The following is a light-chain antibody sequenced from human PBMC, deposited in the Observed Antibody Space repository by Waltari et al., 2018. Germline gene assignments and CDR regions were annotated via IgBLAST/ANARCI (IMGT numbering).Light chain of an antibody. CDR1: SGSIAGNY. CDR3: QSYDITNRV. Sequence: VLTQPHSVSESPGKTVTISCTRSSGSIAGNYVQSYQQRPGSSPTTVILEDSQRASGVPDRFSGSIDTSSNSASLTISGLRPEDEAVYYCQSYDITNRVFGGGTKLTVL. CDR2: EDS. V-gene: IGLV6-57*01. J-gene: IGLJ3*02.